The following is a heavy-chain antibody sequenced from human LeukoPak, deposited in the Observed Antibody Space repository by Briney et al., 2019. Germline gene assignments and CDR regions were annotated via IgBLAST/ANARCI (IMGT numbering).Heavy chain of an antibody. V-gene: IGHV3-23*01. CDR2: ISGSGGST. Sequence: PGGSLRLSCAASGLTFSSYAMTWVRQAPGKGLEWVSAISGSGGSTYYVDSVKGRFTISRDNSKNTLYLQMSSLRAEDTAVYYCAKDVVDGSWYNFDYWGQGTLVTVAS. J-gene: IGHJ4*02. D-gene: IGHD6-13*01. CDR1: GLTFSSYA. CDR3: AKDVVDGSWYNFDY.